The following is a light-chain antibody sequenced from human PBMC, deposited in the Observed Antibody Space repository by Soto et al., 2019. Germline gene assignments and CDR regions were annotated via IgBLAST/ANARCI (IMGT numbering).Light chain of an antibody. CDR1: QSVYSN. CDR3: QQYFNWPRT. J-gene: IGKJ5*01. Sequence: EIVMTQSPATLSVSPGERATLSCRASQSVYSNLAWYQQKPGQAPRLLIFGASTRATGIPARFSGSGSGTEFTLTISSLQSEDFAVYYCQQYFNWPRTFGQGTRLEIK. V-gene: IGKV3-15*01. CDR2: GAS.